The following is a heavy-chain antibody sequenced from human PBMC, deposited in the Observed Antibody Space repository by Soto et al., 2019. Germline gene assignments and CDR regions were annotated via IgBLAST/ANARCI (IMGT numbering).Heavy chain of an antibody. Sequence: PGESLKISCKGSGHIFTNHWIAWVRQMPGEGLEWMGTIYAGDSDTRYSPSLQGQVTISADRSSKTVYLHWSSLKASDTAMYYCAGASFAERLNYSAMDEWGQGTTVTVSS. CDR2: IYAGDSDT. CDR3: AGASFAERLNYSAMDE. D-gene: IGHD3-16*01. CDR1: GHIFTNHW. J-gene: IGHJ6*02. V-gene: IGHV5-51*01.